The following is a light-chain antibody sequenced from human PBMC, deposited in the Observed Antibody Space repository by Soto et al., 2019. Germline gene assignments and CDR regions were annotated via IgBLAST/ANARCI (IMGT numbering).Light chain of an antibody. J-gene: IGKJ1*01. Sequence: ELVLTQSPGTLSLYPGERATLSCRASQSVSSSYLAWYQQKPGQAPRLLIYGASSRATGIPDRFSGSGSGTDFTLTISGLEPEDFAVYYCQQFRTFGQGT. CDR1: QSVSSSY. CDR2: GAS. V-gene: IGKV3-20*01. CDR3: QQFRT.